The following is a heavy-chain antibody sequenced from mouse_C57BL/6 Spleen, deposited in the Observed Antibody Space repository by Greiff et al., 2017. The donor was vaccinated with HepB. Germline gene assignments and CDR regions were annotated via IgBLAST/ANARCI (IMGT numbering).Heavy chain of an antibody. CDR1: GFNIKDDY. CDR2: IDPENGDT. CDR3: SITTVEGYFDV. D-gene: IGHD1-1*01. J-gene: IGHJ1*03. Sequence: EVKLQQSGAELVRPGASVKLSCTASGFNIKDDYMHWVKQRPEQGLEWIGWIDPENGDTEYASKFQGKATITADTSSNTAYLQLRSLTSEDTAVYYCSITTVEGYFDVWGTGTTVTVSS. V-gene: IGHV14-4*01.